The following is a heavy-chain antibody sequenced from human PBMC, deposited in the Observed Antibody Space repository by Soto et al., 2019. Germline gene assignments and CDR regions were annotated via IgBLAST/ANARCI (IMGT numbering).Heavy chain of an antibody. J-gene: IGHJ4*02. CDR1: GFTFSSYA. D-gene: IGHD1-1*01. V-gene: IGHV3-23*01. Sequence: GGSLRLSCAASGFTFSSYAMSWVRQAPGKGLEWVSAISGSGGSTYYADSVKGRFTISRDNAENTLYLQMNSLRAEDTAMYYCAILRGGSTYIDHWGQGTLVTVSS. CDR3: AILRGGSTYIDH. CDR2: ISGSGGST.